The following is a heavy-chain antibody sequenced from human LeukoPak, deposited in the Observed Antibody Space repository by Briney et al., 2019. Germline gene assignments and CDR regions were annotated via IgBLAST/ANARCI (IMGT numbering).Heavy chain of an antibody. CDR2: ITSGSSYI. CDR1: GFSFSTYN. V-gene: IGHV3-21*01. J-gene: IGHJ6*03. CDR3: ARDPYSGNYGAYYYYYMDV. D-gene: IGHD1-26*01. Sequence: GGSLRLSCAASGFSFSTYNMNWVRQAPGQRLEWVSSITSGSSYIYYADSVKGRFTISRDNAKSSLYLQMDSLRAEDTAVYYCARDPYSGNYGAYYYYYMDVWGKGTTVTISS.